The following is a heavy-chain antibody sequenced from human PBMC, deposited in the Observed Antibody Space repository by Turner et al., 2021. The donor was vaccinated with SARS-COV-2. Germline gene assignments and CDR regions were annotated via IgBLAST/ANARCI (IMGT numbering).Heavy chain of an antibody. CDR2: FDPEDGET. CDR3: AIGSRFTGSYDF. V-gene: IGHV1-24*01. D-gene: IGHD1-26*01. Sequence: QVQLVQSGAEVKKPGASVKVSCKVSGYTLIELSMHWVRQAPGKGLEWMGGFDPEDGETIYAPRFRVRVTMTEDTSTNTAYMELSNLGSTDTAVYYCAIGSRFTGSYDFWGQGTLVTVSS. J-gene: IGHJ4*02. CDR1: GYTLIELS.